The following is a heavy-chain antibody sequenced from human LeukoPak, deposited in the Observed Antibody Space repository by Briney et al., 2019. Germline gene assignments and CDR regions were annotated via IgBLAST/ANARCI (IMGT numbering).Heavy chain of an antibody. CDR2: IIPIFGTA. Sequence: SVKVSCKASGGTFSSYAISWVRQAPGQGLEWMGGIIPIFGTANYAQKFQGRVTITADESTSTAYMELSSLRSEDTAVYYCARARITGYYPNYYYYGMDVWGQGTTVTVSS. CDR1: GGTFSSYA. J-gene: IGHJ6*02. D-gene: IGHD3-9*01. V-gene: IGHV1-69*01. CDR3: ARARITGYYPNYYYYGMDV.